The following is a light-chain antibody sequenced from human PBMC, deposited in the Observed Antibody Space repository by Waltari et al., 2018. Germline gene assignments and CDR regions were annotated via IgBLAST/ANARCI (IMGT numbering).Light chain of an antibody. V-gene: IGKV3-15*01. J-gene: IGKJ5*01. CDR2: GAS. Sequence: EIVMTQSPATLSVSQGERATLSCSASQSISTNLAWYQQKPGQASRLLIYGASTRATGFPARFIGSGLGTEFTLTISSLRSEDFAVYYCQHYHNCPPITFGQGTRLEIK. CDR3: QHYHNCPPIT. CDR1: QSISTN.